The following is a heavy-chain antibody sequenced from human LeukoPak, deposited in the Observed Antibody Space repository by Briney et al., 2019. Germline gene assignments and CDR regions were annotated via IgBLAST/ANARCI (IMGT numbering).Heavy chain of an antibody. CDR1: GYTFTSYG. CDR3: ARARPFREFDY. Sequence: ASVKVSCKASGYTFTSYGISWVRQATGQGLEWMGWMNPNSGNTGYAQKFQGRVTMTRNTSISTAYMELSSLRSEDTAVYYCARARPFREFDYWGQGTLVTVSS. CDR2: MNPNSGNT. J-gene: IGHJ4*02. D-gene: IGHD3-10*01. V-gene: IGHV1-8*02.